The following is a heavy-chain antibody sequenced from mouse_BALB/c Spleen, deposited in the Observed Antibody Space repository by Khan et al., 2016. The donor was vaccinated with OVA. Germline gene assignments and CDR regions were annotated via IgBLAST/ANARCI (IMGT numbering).Heavy chain of an antibody. CDR1: GYTFTNYV. Sequence: VQLQQSGPELVEPGASVKMSCKASGYTFTNYVIHWVKQNPGQGLEWIGYINPANAGTRYNEKFKDKATLTSDISSPAACMELLSRTSEYSAVYYCAREASSWDFSFPSWGQGTLVTVSA. V-gene: IGHV1S136*01. CDR2: INPANAGT. J-gene: IGHJ3*01. CDR3: AREASSWDFSFPS. D-gene: IGHD4-1*01.